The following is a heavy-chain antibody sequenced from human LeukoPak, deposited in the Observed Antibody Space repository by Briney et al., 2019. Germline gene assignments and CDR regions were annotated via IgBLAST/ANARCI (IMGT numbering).Heavy chain of an antibody. J-gene: IGHJ4*02. Sequence: ASVKVSCKASGYTFTSYGISWVRQAPGQGLEWMGWISAYNGNTNYAQKLQGRVTMTTDTSTSTAYMELRSLRSDDTAVYYCARGEDYYDSSGYYGEVRGHYFDYWGQGTLVTVSS. CDR1: GYTFTSYG. CDR2: ISAYNGNT. D-gene: IGHD3-22*01. V-gene: IGHV1-18*01. CDR3: ARGEDYYDSSGYYGEVRGHYFDY.